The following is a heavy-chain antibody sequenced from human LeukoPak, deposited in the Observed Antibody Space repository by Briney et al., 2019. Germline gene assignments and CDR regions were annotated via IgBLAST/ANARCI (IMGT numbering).Heavy chain of an antibody. Sequence: ASVKVSCKASGYTFTSYGISWVRQAPGQGLEWMGWISAYNGNTNYAQKLWGRVTMTTDTSTSTAYMELRSLRSEDTAVYYCARGGYDILTGYSPYYYYYMDVWGKGTTVTVSS. D-gene: IGHD3-9*01. J-gene: IGHJ6*03. V-gene: IGHV1-18*01. CDR2: ISAYNGNT. CDR1: GYTFTSYG. CDR3: ARGGYDILTGYSPYYYYYMDV.